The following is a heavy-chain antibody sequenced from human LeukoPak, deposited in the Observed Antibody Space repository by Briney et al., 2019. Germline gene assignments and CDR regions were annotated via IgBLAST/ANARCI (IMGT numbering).Heavy chain of an antibody. D-gene: IGHD6-19*01. V-gene: IGHV1-69*13. Sequence: ASVKVSCKASGGTFSSYAISWVRQAPGQGLEWMGGIIPIFGTANYAQKFQGRVTITADESTSTAYMELSSLRSEDTAVYYCARVGDNGYSGGWYSIWGQGTLVTVSS. CDR2: IIPIFGTA. CDR3: ARVGDNGYSGGWYSI. J-gene: IGHJ4*02. CDR1: GGTFSSYA.